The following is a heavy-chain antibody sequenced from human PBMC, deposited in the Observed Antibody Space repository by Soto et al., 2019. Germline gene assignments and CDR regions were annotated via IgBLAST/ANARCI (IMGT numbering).Heavy chain of an antibody. J-gene: IGHJ4*02. CDR2: INSGANT. Sequence: GGSLRLSCAASGFTFSNYVMSWVRQAPGKGLEWVSSINSGANTYYADSVKGRFTISRDNSKNTLYLQMNSLRAEDTAVYYCAKEGYGAGSHTKGNYFDYWGQGA. D-gene: IGHD3-10*01. CDR3: AKEGYGAGSHTKGNYFDY. V-gene: IGHV3-23*01. CDR1: GFTFSNYV.